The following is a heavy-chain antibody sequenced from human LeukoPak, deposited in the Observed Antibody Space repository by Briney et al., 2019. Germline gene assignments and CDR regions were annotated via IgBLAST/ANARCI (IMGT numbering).Heavy chain of an antibody. D-gene: IGHD4/OR15-4a*01. CDR2: IWYDGSNE. V-gene: IGHV3-33*01. Sequence: PGRSLRLSCAASGFAFNTYAMHWVRQAPGKGLEWVAIIWYDGSNENYVDSVQGRFTIFRDNSKSTLYLQMNSLRAEDTAVYYCARNAYGGDIFDYWGQGTLVTVSS. CDR3: ARNAYGGDIFDY. J-gene: IGHJ4*02. CDR1: GFAFNTYA.